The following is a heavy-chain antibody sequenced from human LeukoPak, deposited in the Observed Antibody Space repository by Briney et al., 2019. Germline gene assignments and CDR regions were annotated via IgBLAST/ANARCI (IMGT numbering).Heavy chain of an antibody. J-gene: IGHJ4*02. CDR1: GGSISSGGYY. Sequence: PSETLSLTCTVSGGSISSGGYYWSWIRQHPGKGLEWIGYIYYSGCTYYNPSLKSRVTISVDTSKNQFSLKLSSVTAADTAVYYCARAYDFWSGYYLDYWGQGTLVTVSS. D-gene: IGHD3-3*01. CDR3: ARAYDFWSGYYLDY. CDR2: IYYSGCT. V-gene: IGHV4-31*03.